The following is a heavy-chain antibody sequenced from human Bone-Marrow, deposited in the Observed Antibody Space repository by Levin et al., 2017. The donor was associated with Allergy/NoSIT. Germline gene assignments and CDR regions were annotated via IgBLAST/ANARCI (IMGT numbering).Heavy chain of an antibody. J-gene: IGHJ4*02. Sequence: SQTLSLTCSVSGASVSSGAYYWTWIRQSPGKGLEWIGYIHPSGSTDYSPSLDSRVTMSVDTSKNQVSLKLTSVTAADTAVYYCARGVDRTKTGYWGQGTLVTVSS. CDR1: GASVSSGAYY. CDR2: IHPSGST. CDR3: ARGVDRTKTGY. D-gene: IGHD1-7*01. V-gene: IGHV4-61*08.